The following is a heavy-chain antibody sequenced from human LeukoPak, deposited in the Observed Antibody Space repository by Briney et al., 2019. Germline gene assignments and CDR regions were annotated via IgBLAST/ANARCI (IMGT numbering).Heavy chain of an antibody. D-gene: IGHD4-23*01. Sequence: PSQTLSLTCAVSGGSISSGGYSWRWIRQPPGKGLEWIGYIYHSGSTYYNPSLKSRVTISVDTSKNQFSLKLSSVTAADTAVYYCARDSPRYGGSDYWGQGTLVTVSS. CDR2: IYHSGST. V-gene: IGHV4-30-2*01. CDR3: ARDSPRYGGSDY. CDR1: GGSISSGGYS. J-gene: IGHJ4*02.